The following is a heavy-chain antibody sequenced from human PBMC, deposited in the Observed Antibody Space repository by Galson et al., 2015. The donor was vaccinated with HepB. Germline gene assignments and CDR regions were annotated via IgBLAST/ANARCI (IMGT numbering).Heavy chain of an antibody. CDR1: GFTFSDYY. D-gene: IGHD5-18*01. J-gene: IGHJ4*02. CDR2: ISSSSSYT. CDR3: ARVPRQTAMVSGGFDY. V-gene: IGHV3-11*05. Sequence: SLRLSCAASGFTFSDYYMSWIRQAPGKGLEWVSYISSSSSYTNYADSVKGRFTISRDNAKNSLYLQMNSLRAEDTAVYYCARVPRQTAMVSGGFDYWGQGTLVTVSS.